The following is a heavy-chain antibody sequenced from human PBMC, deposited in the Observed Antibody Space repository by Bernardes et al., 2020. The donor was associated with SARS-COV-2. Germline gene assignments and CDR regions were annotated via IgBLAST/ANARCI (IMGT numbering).Heavy chain of an antibody. Sequence: GGSLRLSCAASGFTFSNAWMSWVRQAPGKGLEWVGRIKSKTDGGTTDYAAPVKGRFTISRDDSKNTLYLQMNSLKTEDTAVYYCTTDGAISSGWYGDYYYGMDVWGQGTTVTVSS. D-gene: IGHD6-19*01. J-gene: IGHJ6*02. CDR1: GFTFSNAW. V-gene: IGHV3-15*01. CDR3: TTDGAISSGWYGDYYYGMDV. CDR2: IKSKTDGGTT.